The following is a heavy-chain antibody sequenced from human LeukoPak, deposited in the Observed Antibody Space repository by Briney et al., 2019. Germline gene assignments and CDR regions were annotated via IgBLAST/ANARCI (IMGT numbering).Heavy chain of an antibody. Sequence: PSETLSLTCTVSGGSISSDYWSWIRQPPGKGLEWIGYISYSGSTNYNPSLKSRVTISRDTSKNQFSLKLSSVTAADTAVYYCAREAVSGWYDYFDYWGQGTLVTVSS. CDR3: AREAVSGWYDYFDY. J-gene: IGHJ4*01. CDR1: GGSISSDY. D-gene: IGHD6-19*01. CDR2: ISYSGST. V-gene: IGHV4-59*01.